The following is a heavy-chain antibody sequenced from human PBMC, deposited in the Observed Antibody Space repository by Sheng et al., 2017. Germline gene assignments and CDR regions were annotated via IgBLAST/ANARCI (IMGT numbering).Heavy chain of an antibody. CDR3: AKGIMVYAIRLQDYYYYGMDV. CDR1: GFTFSSYA. CDR2: ISGSGGST. D-gene: IGHD2-8*01. Sequence: EVQLLESGGGLVQPGGSLRLSCAASGFTFSSYAMSWVRQAPGKGLEWVSAISGSGGSTYYADSVKGRFTISRDNSKNTLYLQMNSLRAEDTAEYYCAKGIMVYAIRLQDYYYYGMDVWGQGTTVTVSS. V-gene: IGHV3-23*01. J-gene: IGHJ6*02.